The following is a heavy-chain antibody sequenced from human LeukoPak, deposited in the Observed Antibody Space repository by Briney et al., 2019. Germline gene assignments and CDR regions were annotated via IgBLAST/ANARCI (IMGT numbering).Heavy chain of an antibody. D-gene: IGHD3-22*01. CDR2: IIPIFGTA. J-gene: IGHJ4*02. Sequence: GASVKVSCKASGGTVSSYAISWVRQAPGQGLEWMGGIIPIFGTANYAQKFQGRVTITADESTSTAYMELSRLRSDDTAVYYCARGPHVTPFTYYYGSRNYYFDYWGQGTLVTVSS. CDR1: GGTVSSYA. CDR3: ARGPHVTPFTYYYGSRNYYFDY. V-gene: IGHV1-69*13.